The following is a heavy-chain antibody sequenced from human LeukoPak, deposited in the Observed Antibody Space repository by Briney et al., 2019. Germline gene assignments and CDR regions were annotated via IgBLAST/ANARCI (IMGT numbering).Heavy chain of an antibody. Sequence: PGGSLRLSCAASGFTFSSYEMNWVRQAPGKGLEWVAVISYDGSNKYYADSVKGRFTISRDNSKNTLYLQMNSLRAEDTAVYYCAKDKASGLYYYYGMDVWGQGTTVTVSS. CDR2: ISYDGSNK. V-gene: IGHV3-30*18. CDR1: GFTFSSYE. CDR3: AKDKASGLYYYYGMDV. D-gene: IGHD1-26*01. J-gene: IGHJ6*02.